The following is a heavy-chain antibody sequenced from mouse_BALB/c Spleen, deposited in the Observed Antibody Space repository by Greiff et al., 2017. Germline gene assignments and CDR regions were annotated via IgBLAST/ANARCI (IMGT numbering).Heavy chain of an antibody. V-gene: IGHV1-7*01. D-gene: IGHD1-1*01. CDR2: INPSTGYT. CDR1: GYTFTSYW. CDR3: ARYDYYGSTWLAY. J-gene: IGHJ3*01. Sequence: VKVVESGAELAKPGASVKMSCKASGYTFTSYWMHWVKQRPGQGLEWIGYINPSTGYTEYNQKFKDKATLTADKSSSTAYMQLSSLTSEDSAVYYCARYDYYGSTWLAYGGKGTLATVSA.